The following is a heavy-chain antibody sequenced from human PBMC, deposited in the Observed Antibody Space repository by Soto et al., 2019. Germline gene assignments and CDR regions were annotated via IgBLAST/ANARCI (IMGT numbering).Heavy chain of an antibody. CDR2: ISYDGSNK. V-gene: IGHV3-30*18. J-gene: IGHJ4*02. CDR3: AKGPGYYDSSGYYITRDFDY. CDR1: GFTFSSYG. D-gene: IGHD3-22*01. Sequence: PGGSLRLSCAASGFTFSSYGMHWVRQAPGKGLEWVAVISYDGSNKYYADSVKGRFTISRDNSKNTLYLQMNSLRAEDTAVYYCAKGPGYYDSSGYYITRDFDYWGQGXLVTVYS.